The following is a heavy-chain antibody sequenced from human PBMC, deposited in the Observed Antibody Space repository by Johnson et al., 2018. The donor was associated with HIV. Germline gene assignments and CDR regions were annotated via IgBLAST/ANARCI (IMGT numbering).Heavy chain of an antibody. V-gene: IGHV3-13*04. CDR1: GFTFSNYD. Sequence: EVQLVESGGGLVQPGGSLRLSCAASGFTFSNYDMHWVRQATGKGLEWVSAIGTAGDTYYPGSVKGRFTISRENAKNTLYLQMNSLRVEDTAVYYCARGSRYTYDNDDAYLLHAFDIWGQGTTVTVSS. CDR2: IGTAGDT. CDR3: ARGSRYTYDNDDAYLLHAFDI. D-gene: IGHD3-22*01. J-gene: IGHJ3*02.